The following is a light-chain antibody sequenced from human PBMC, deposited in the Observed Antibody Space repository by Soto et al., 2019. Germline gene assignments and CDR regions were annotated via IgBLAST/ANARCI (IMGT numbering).Light chain of an antibody. Sequence: AIRMTQSPSSLSASTGDRVTITWRASQGISSYLAWYHQKPWKAPKLLIYAASTLQSGVPSRFSGSGSGTDFTLTISCLQSEDFATYYCLQYYNYTRTFGQGNKVAIK. CDR2: AAS. CDR1: QGISSY. CDR3: LQYYNYTRT. J-gene: IGKJ1*01. V-gene: IGKV1-8*01.